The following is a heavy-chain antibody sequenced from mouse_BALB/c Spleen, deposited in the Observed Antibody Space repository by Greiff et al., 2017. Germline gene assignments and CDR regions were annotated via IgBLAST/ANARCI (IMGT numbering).Heavy chain of an antibody. CDR3: ARSKGGSSPFAY. CDR1: GFTFSSFG. Sequence: EVQLVESGGGLVQPGGSRKLSCAASGFTFSSFGMHWVRQAPEKGLEWVAYISSGSSTIYYADTVKGRFTISRDNPKNTLFLQMTSLRSEDTAMYYCARSKGGSSPFAYWGQGTLVTVSA. J-gene: IGHJ3*01. V-gene: IGHV5-17*02. D-gene: IGHD1-1*01. CDR2: ISSGSSTI.